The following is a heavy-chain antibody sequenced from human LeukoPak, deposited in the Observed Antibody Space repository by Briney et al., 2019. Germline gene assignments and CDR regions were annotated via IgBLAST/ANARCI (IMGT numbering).Heavy chain of an antibody. V-gene: IGHV4-34*01. CDR3: ARRSVVRGVTPFDY. J-gene: IGHJ4*02. CDR1: GGSFSGYY. CDR2: INHSGST. Sequence: SETLSLTCAVYGGSFSGYYWSWIRQPPGKGLDWIGEINHSGSTNYNPSLKSRVTISVDTSKNQFSLKLSSVTAADTAVYYCARRSVVRGVTPFDYWGQGTLVTVSS. D-gene: IGHD3-10*01.